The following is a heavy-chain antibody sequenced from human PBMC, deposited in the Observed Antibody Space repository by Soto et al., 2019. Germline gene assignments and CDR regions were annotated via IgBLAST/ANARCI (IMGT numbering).Heavy chain of an antibody. Sequence: PSETLSLTCTVSGGSISSGGYYWNWIRQHPGKGMEWIGEIYHSGSTYYNPSLKSRVTISVDRSKNQFSLKLSSVTAADTAVYYCARGLGPWGQGTLVTVSS. D-gene: IGHD3-10*01. CDR2: IYHSGST. V-gene: IGHV4-30-2*01. J-gene: IGHJ5*02. CDR3: ARGLGP. CDR1: GGSISSGGYY.